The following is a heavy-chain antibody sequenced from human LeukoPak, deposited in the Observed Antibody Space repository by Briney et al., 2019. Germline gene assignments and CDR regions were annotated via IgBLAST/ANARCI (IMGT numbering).Heavy chain of an antibody. V-gene: IGHV4-31*03. D-gene: IGHD5-12*01. CDR1: VGAISSGGYY. Sequence: TLSLTCTVSVGAISSGGYYWSWIRQPTGKGLEWLGYIYYSGSAYYKPSLKSRVTISVDTSNNQFSLKVRSVTAADTAVYYCARDRYQRGGYSGYDRFDYWGQGILVTVSS. J-gene: IGHJ4*02. CDR2: IYYSGSA. CDR3: ARDRYQRGGYSGYDRFDY.